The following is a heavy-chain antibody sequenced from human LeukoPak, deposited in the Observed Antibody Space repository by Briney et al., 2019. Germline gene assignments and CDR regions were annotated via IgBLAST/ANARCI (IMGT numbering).Heavy chain of an antibody. CDR2: IYTSGST. J-gene: IGHJ4*02. CDR3: AGTTYYFDY. Sequence: SETLSLTCSVSGGSISSFYWNWIRQAAGTGLEWIGLIYTSGSTNYNPSLRSRVTMSADTSKNQFSLKLSSVTAADTAVYYCAGTTYYFDYWGQGTLVTVSS. V-gene: IGHV4-4*07. CDR1: GGSISSFY. D-gene: IGHD4-11*01.